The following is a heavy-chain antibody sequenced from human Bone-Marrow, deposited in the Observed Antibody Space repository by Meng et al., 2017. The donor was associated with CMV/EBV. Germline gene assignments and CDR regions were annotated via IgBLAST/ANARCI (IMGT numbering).Heavy chain of an antibody. CDR3: VHDYGDSQPGY. J-gene: IGHJ4*02. CDR1: GGSISRSNYY. D-gene: IGHD4-17*01. Sequence: SETLSLTCKVSGGSISRSNYYWGWIRQPPGKGLEWIGSIYYSGSTYYNPSLKSRVTISIDTSKNQFSLKLSSVTAADTAVYYCVHDYGDSQPGYWGQGTLVTVSS. V-gene: IGHV4-39*07. CDR2: IYYSGST.